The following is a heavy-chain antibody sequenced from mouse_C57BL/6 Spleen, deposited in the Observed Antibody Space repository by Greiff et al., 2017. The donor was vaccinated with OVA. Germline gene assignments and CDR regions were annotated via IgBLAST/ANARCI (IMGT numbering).Heavy chain of an antibody. CDR3: ARHNYGSSEYYFDY. J-gene: IGHJ2*01. D-gene: IGHD1-1*01. CDR2: ISSGGSYT. V-gene: IGHV5-6*01. CDR1: GFTFSSYG. Sequence: EVMLVESGGDLVKPGGSLKLSCAASGFTFSSYGMSWVRQTPDKRLEWVATISSGGSYTYYPDSVKGRFTISRDNAKNTLYLQMSSLKSEDTAMYYCARHNYGSSEYYFDYWGQGTTLTVSS.